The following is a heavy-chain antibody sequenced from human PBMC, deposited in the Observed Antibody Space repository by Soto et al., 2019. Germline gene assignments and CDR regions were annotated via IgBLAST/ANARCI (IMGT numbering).Heavy chain of an antibody. Sequence: PGGSLRLSCAASGFTFTRYSMNWVRQAPGKGLELVSSISSTTNYIYYGDSMKGRFTISRDNAKNPLYLEMNSLRAEDTAVYYCARESEDLTSNFDYWGQGTLVTVSS. CDR2: ISSTTNYI. CDR1: GFTFTRYS. J-gene: IGHJ4*02. V-gene: IGHV3-21*06. CDR3: ARESEDLTSNFDY.